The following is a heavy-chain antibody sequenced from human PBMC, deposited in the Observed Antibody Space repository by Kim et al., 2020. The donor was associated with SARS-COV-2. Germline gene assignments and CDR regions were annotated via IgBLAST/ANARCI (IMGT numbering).Heavy chain of an antibody. CDR3: AKCLVSSGPDAFDI. J-gene: IGHJ3*02. Sequence: YAASVQGRFTISRDNAKNSLYLQMTSLTAEDTALYYCAKCLVSSGPDAFDIWGLGTLVTVSS. V-gene: IGHV3-23*01. D-gene: IGHD5-18*01.